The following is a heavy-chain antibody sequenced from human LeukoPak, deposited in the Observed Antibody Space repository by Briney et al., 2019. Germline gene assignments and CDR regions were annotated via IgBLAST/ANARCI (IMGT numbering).Heavy chain of an antibody. V-gene: IGHV3-49*03. Sequence: CLRVSPTVPRFTPRDAALSSCRAAPGKGLGCGAFIINKPYGGTKEYAASVEDRSTISRDDSQNTAYLQMSGLQTEDTAVDYCTRARYSSGWYPIPDAFDIWGQGTMVTVSS. CDR3: TRARYSSGWYPIPDAFDI. CDR1: RFTPRDAA. D-gene: IGHD6-19*01. J-gene: IGHJ3*02. CDR2: IINKPYGGTK.